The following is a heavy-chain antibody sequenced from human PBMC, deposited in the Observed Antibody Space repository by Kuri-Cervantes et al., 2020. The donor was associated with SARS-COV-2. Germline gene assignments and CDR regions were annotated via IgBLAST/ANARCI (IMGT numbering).Heavy chain of an antibody. CDR3: ARDLSSGLWAFDY. J-gene: IGHJ4*02. CDR1: GDSVSNDNHY. D-gene: IGHD5-18*01. V-gene: IGHV4-61*01. CDR2: IHHSGYT. Sequence: SETLSLTCTVSGDSVSNDNHYWTWIRQPPGKGLEWIAYIHHSGYTNYNPSLKSRVTISTDTSKNQFSLKLSSVTAADTAVYYCARDLSSGLWAFDYWGQGTLVTVSS.